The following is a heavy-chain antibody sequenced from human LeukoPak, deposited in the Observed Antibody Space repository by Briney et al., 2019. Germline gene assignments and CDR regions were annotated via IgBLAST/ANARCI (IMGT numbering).Heavy chain of an antibody. CDR1: GGTFSSYA. D-gene: IGHD2-2*01. CDR2: INPNDGDT. J-gene: IGHJ4*02. CDR3: ARANFLYCSSSTCLFDY. V-gene: IGHV1-2*02. Sequence: GSSVEVSCKASGGTFSSYAISWVRQAPGQGLEWMGGINPNDGDTNYAQKFQGRVTMTRDTSISTAHMEVSRLRSDDTAVYYCARANFLYCSSSTCLFDYWGQGTLVTVSS.